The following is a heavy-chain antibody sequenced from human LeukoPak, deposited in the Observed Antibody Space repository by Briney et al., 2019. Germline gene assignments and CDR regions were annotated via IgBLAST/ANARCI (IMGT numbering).Heavy chain of an antibody. V-gene: IGHV3-21*01. Sequence: GGSLRLSCAASGFTFSSYSMNWVRQAPGKGLEWVSSISSSSSYIYYADSVKGRFTISRDNAKNSLYLQMNSLRAEDTAVYYCAREQQRGPYTGYAFDIWGRGTMVTVSS. D-gene: IGHD5-12*01. CDR3: AREQQRGPYTGYAFDI. CDR2: ISSSSSYI. J-gene: IGHJ3*02. CDR1: GFTFSSYS.